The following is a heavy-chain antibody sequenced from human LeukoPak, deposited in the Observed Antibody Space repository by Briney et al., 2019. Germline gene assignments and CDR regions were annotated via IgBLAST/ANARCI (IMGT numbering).Heavy chain of an antibody. CDR3: ARVVGSSVDYDY. V-gene: IGHV3-53*04. CDR1: GFTVSSNY. CDR2: IYSGGST. J-gene: IGHJ4*02. D-gene: IGHD3-22*01. Sequence: PGGSLRLSSAASGFTVSSNYMSWRRQAPGKGLEWVSVIYSGGSTYYADSVKGRFTISRHNSKNTRYLQMNSLRADDTVVYYCARVVGSSVDYDYWGQGTLVTVSS.